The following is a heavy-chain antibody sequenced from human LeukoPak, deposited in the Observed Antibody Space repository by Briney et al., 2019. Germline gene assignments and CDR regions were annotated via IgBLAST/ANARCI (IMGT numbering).Heavy chain of an antibody. D-gene: IGHD3-22*01. CDR1: GFTFSSYA. V-gene: IGHV3-23*01. Sequence: PGGSLTLSCAVSGFTFSSYAMSWVRQAPGKGLEWVSAISGSGGSTYYADSVKDWLILYTDNSKKTLYLKMNRLRAEDTAVYYCAKGRSMIVVVIAFDVWGQGTMVTVS. CDR2: ISGSGGST. CDR3: AKGRSMIVVVIAFDV. J-gene: IGHJ3*01.